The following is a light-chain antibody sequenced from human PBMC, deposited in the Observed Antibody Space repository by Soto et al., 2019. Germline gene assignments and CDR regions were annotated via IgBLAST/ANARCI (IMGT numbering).Light chain of an antibody. J-gene: IGKJ5*01. Sequence: EFVLTQSPGTLSLSPGERATLSCRASQTVRNNYLAWYQQKPGQAPRLLIYDASSRATGIPDRFSGSGSGTDFTLTISRPEPEDFAVYYCQQRSNWPGITFGQGTRLEIK. CDR1: QTVRNNY. V-gene: IGKV3D-20*02. CDR2: DAS. CDR3: QQRSNWPGIT.